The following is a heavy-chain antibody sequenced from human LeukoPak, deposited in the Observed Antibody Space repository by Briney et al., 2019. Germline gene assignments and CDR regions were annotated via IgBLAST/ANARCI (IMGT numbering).Heavy chain of an antibody. CDR1: GGSISSGVYS. Sequence: SETLSLTCAVSGGSISSGVYSWSWLRRPPGKGLEWIGYIYYSGSTYYNPSLKSRVTISVDTSKNQVSLKLSSVTAADTAVYYCARGGDGDYHDAFDIWGQGTMVPGSS. CDR3: ARGGDGDYHDAFDI. CDR2: IYYSGST. V-gene: IGHV4-30-4*07. D-gene: IGHD4-17*01. J-gene: IGHJ3*02.